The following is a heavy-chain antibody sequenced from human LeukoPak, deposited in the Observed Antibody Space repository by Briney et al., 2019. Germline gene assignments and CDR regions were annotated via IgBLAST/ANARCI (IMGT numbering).Heavy chain of an antibody. CDR2: ISGSGGST. J-gene: IGHJ4*02. Sequence: PGGSLRLSCAASGFTFSSYAMSWVRQAPGKGLEWVSAISGSGGSTYYADSVKGRFTISRDNSKNTLYLQMNSLRAEDTAVYYCARGTPEYCSSTSCYDPSFDYWGQGTLVTVSS. D-gene: IGHD2-2*01. V-gene: IGHV3-23*01. CDR3: ARGTPEYCSSTSCYDPSFDY. CDR1: GFTFSSYA.